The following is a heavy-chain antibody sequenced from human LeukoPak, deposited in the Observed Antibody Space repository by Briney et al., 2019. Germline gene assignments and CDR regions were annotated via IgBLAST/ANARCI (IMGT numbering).Heavy chain of an antibody. CDR3: ARGGAGIVVVPAANLRVIDY. Sequence: GGSLRLSCEASGFTLSSYWMSWVRRGPGQGLEWVANIKQDGGEKYYVDSLKGRFTISRVKAKNALYLQMNSLRAEDTAVYYCARGGAGIVVVPAANLRVIDYWGQGTLVTVSS. CDR1: GFTLSSYW. D-gene: IGHD2-2*01. J-gene: IGHJ4*02. CDR2: IKQDGGEK. V-gene: IGHV3-7*01.